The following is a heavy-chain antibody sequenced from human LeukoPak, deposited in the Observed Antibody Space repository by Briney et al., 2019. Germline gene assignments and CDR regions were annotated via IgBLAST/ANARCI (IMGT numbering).Heavy chain of an antibody. CDR1: GFTFSSYG. D-gene: IGHD2-21*02. Sequence: GRSLRLSCAASGFTFSSYGMHWVRQAPGKGLEWVAVIWYDGSNKYYADSVKGRFTISRDNSKNTLYLQMNSLRAEDTAVYYCARAAYCGGDCYLFDYWGQGTLVTVSS. CDR3: ARAAYCGGDCYLFDY. V-gene: IGHV3-33*01. CDR2: IWYDGSNK. J-gene: IGHJ4*02.